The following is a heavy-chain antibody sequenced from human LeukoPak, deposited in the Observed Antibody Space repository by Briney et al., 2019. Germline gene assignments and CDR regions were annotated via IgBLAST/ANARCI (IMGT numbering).Heavy chain of an antibody. CDR2: IYYSGST. D-gene: IGHD4-17*01. V-gene: IGHV4-39*01. CDR3: ARLGYYGAKTDFDY. J-gene: IGHJ4*02. Sequence: PSETLSLTCTVSGGSISFSSYYWGWIRQPPGKGLEWIGSIYYSGSTYYNPSLKSRVTISVGTSKYQFSLKLSAVAAADTSVYYCARLGYYGAKTDFDYWGQGTLVTVSS. CDR1: GGSISFSSYY.